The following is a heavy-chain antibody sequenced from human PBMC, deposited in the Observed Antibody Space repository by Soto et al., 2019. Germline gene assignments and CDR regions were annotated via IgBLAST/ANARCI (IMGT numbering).Heavy chain of an antibody. J-gene: IGHJ4*02. CDR2: IDPSDSQT. Sequence: GESLKISCKGSGYSFAGNWITWVRQKPGKGLEWMGRIDPSDSQTYYSPSFRGHVTISVTKSITTVFLQWSSLRASDTAMYYCARQIYDSDTGPNFQYYFDSWGQGTPVTVSS. CDR1: GYSFAGNW. D-gene: IGHD3-22*01. V-gene: IGHV5-10-1*01. CDR3: ARQIYDSDTGPNFQYYFDS.